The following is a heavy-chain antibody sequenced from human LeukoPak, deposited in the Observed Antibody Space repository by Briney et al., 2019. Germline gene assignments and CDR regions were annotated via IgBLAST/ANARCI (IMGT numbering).Heavy chain of an antibody. V-gene: IGHV3-21*01. Sequence: GGSLRLSCAASGFTFSSYSMNWVRQAPGKGLEWVSSISSSSSYIYYADSVKGRFTISRDNAKNSLYLQMNSLRAEDTAVYYCARVDYYDSSGYYRRYYFDYWGQGTLVTVSS. CDR3: ARVDYYDSSGYYRRYYFDY. CDR2: ISSSSSYI. CDR1: GFTFSSYS. J-gene: IGHJ4*02. D-gene: IGHD3-22*01.